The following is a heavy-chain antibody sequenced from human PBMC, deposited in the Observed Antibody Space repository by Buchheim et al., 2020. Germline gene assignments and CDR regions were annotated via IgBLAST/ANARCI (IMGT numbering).Heavy chain of an antibody. Sequence: QVQLQESGPGLVKPSQTLSLTCTVSGGSISSGSYYWSWIRQPAGKGLEWIGRIYTRGSTNYNPSLKSRVTISVDTYKNKFSLKLSSVTAADTAVYYCARGYCSGGSCYRGRLDYWGQGTL. CDR3: ARGYCSGGSCYRGRLDY. J-gene: IGHJ4*02. CDR2: IYTRGST. V-gene: IGHV4-61*02. CDR1: GGSISSGSYY. D-gene: IGHD2-15*01.